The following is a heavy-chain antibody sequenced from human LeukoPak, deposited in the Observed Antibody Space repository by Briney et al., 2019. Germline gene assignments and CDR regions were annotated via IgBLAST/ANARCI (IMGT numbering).Heavy chain of an antibody. CDR3: VRALAVGSQPKDV. V-gene: IGHV3-21*01. D-gene: IGHD6-19*01. CDR1: GFTFSSYT. CDR2: ISSSSGFI. Sequence: GRSLRLSCAASGFTFSSYTMNWVRQTPRKGLEWVSSISSSSGFIYYVDSVKGRFTISRDNAKNSLYLQMTDLRAEDTAVYYCVRALAVGSQPKDVWGQGTTVIVS. J-gene: IGHJ6*02.